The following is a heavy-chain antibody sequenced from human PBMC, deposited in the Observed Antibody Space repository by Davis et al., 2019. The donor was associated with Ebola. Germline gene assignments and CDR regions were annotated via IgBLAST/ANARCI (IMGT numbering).Heavy chain of an antibody. CDR2: IKSKTDGGTT. CDR3: TTGAGQLVRWYYFDY. J-gene: IGHJ4*02. V-gene: IGHV3-15*01. CDR1: GFTFTNAW. D-gene: IGHD6-6*01. Sequence: GESLKISCAASGFTFTNAWMSWVRQAPGKGLEWVGRIKSKTDGGTTDYAAPVKGRFAMSRDDSKNTLYLQMNSLKIEDTAVYYCTTGAGQLVRWYYFDYWGQGTLVTVSS.